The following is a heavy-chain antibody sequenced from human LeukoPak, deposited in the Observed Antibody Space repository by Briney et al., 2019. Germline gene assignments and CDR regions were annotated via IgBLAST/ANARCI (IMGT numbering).Heavy chain of an antibody. D-gene: IGHD2-2*02. CDR1: GGSISSYY. CDR3: ARGTYCSSTSCYRAFDY. CDR2: IYTSGST. Sequence: SETLSLTCTVSGGSISSYYWSWIRQPAGKGLEWIGRIYTSGSTNYNPSLKSRVTMSVDTSKNQFSLKLSSVTAADTAVYYCARGTYCSSTSCYRAFDYWGQGTLVTVPS. V-gene: IGHV4-4*07. J-gene: IGHJ4*02.